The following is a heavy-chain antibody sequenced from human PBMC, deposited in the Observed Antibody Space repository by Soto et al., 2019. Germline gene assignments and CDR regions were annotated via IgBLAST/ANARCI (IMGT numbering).Heavy chain of an antibody. J-gene: IGHJ6*02. Sequence: QVQLQESGPGLVKPSETLSLTCTVSGGSISRYYWSWIRQPPGKGLEWIGYMYNTGSTVYNPPFNSRVTISVDTSKNHFSLKLNSVTAADTAVYYCARDLWGYCGTDCYPLDVWGQGTTVTVSS. CDR2: MYNTGST. V-gene: IGHV4-59*01. CDR1: GGSISRYY. CDR3: ARDLWGYCGTDCYPLDV. D-gene: IGHD2-21*02.